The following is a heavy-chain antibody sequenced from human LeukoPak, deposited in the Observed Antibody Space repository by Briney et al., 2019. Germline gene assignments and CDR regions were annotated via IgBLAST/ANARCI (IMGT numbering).Heavy chain of an antibody. V-gene: IGHV4-34*01. J-gene: IGHJ6*02. D-gene: IGHD5-24*01. Sequence: SETLSLTCAVYGGSFSDYYWSWIRQPPGKGLEWIGEINHSGSTNYNPSLKSRVTISVDTSKNQFSLKLSSVTAADTAVYYCARVEMATIKGGNIYYYYYGMDVWGQGTTVTVSS. CDR1: GGSFSDYY. CDR3: ARVEMATIKGGNIYYYYYGMDV. CDR2: INHSGST.